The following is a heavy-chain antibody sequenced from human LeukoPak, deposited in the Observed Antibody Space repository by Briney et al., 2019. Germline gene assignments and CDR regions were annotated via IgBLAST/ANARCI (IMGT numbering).Heavy chain of an antibody. Sequence: SETLSLTCTVSGYSISSGYYWGWIRQPPGKGLEWIGSIYHSGSAYHNPSLKSRLTISIDTSKSQFSLRLTSVTAADTALYFCARAPHTSPTDYYFDFWGPGTLVTVSS. CDR2: IYHSGSA. CDR3: ARAPHTSPTDYYFDF. V-gene: IGHV4-38-2*02. CDR1: GYSISSGYY. D-gene: IGHD1-14*01. J-gene: IGHJ4*02.